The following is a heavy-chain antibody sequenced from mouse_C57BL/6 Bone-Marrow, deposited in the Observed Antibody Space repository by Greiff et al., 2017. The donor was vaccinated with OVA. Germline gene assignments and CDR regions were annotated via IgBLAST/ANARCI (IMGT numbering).Heavy chain of an antibody. Sequence: VQLQQSGAELVRPGASVKLSCTASGFNIKDDYMHWVKQRPEQGLEWIGWIDPENGDTEYASKFQGKATITADTSSNTAYLQLSSLTSEDTAVYYCTTFLLLLRCAYWGQGTLVTVSA. CDR1: GFNIKDDY. J-gene: IGHJ3*01. D-gene: IGHD1-1*01. CDR3: TTFLLLLRCAY. V-gene: IGHV14-4*01. CDR2: IDPENGDT.